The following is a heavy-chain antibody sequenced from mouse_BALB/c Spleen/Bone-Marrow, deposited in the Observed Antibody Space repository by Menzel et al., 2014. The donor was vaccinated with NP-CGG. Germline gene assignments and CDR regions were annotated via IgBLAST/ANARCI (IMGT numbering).Heavy chain of an antibody. D-gene: IGHD1-1*01. CDR2: IWAGGTT. V-gene: IGHV2-9*02. Sequence: VQRVESGPGLVAPSQSLSITCTVSGFSLTSYGVHWVRQPPGKGLEWLGVIWAGGTTNYNSALMSRLSISKDNSKSQVFLKMNSLQTDDTAMYCCARSTTTDYFDYWGQGTTLTVSS. CDR3: ARSTTTDYFDY. J-gene: IGHJ2*01. CDR1: GFSLTSYG.